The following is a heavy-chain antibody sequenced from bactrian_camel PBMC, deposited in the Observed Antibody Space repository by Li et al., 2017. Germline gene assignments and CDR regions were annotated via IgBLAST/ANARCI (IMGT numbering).Heavy chain of an antibody. J-gene: IGHJ4*01. CDR1: GTGDGSELKC. V-gene: IGHV3S53*01. CDR2: IYSDGAS. D-gene: IGHD1*01. CDR3: AAVRSLHSRCSGRLGHGDFHF. Sequence: VQLVESGGGSVQSGGSLRLSCAASGTGDGSELKCRAWFRQAPGQEREGVAAIYSDGASIYLDSMKGRFTISKDNALNTLYLQMNSLKPDDSAIYYCAAVRSLHSRCSGRLGHGDFHFWGQGTQVTVS.